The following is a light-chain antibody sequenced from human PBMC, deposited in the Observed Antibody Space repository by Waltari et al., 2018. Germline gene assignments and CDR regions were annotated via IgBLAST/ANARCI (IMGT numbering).Light chain of an antibody. J-gene: IGKJ3*01. Sequence: DIVMTQTPLSLPVTPGEPASISCRSSQSLLHSNGNTYLHWYLQKPGQSPRLLIYKVTNRESGVPDRFSGSGSGTDFTLKISRVEPEDVGVYYCMQSTKVPFTFGPGTKLDIK. V-gene: IGKV2D-29*02. CDR3: MQSTKVPFT. CDR2: KVT. CDR1: QSLLHSNGNTY.